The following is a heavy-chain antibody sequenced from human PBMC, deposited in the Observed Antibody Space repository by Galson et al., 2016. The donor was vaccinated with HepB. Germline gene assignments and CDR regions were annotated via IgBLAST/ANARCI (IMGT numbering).Heavy chain of an antibody. D-gene: IGHD3-16*01. V-gene: IGHV3-23*01. Sequence: SLRLSCAASGFSFSNSGMSWVRQAPGRGLEWVSGITRSGDGTHYADSVKGRFTISRDNSKNTLYLHMNNLTAGDTARYYCGKHGGFDYWGQGAVVTVSS. CDR3: GKHGGFDY. CDR2: ITRSGDGT. CDR1: GFSFSNSG. J-gene: IGHJ4*02.